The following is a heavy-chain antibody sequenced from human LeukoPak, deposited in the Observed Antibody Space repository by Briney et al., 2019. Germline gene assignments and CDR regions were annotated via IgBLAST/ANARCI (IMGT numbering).Heavy chain of an antibody. J-gene: IGHJ4*02. CDR3: TESNSFYGSGGYLY. V-gene: IGHV4-4*07. D-gene: IGHD3-10*01. Sequence: SETLSLTCTVSGGSISSFYWSWIRQPAGKGLEWIGRIYNTGSTNYNPSLKSRVTMSVDTSKNQFSLKLSSVTAADTAVYYCTESNSFYGSGGYLYWGQGTLVTVSS. CDR1: GGSISSFY. CDR2: IYNTGST.